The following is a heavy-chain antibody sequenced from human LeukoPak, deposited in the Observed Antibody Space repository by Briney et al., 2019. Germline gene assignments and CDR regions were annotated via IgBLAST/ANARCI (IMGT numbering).Heavy chain of an antibody. Sequence: KPGGSLRLSCAASGFTFSDYYMSWIRQAPGKGLEWVSYISSSSSYTNYADSVKGRFTISRDNAKNSLYLQMNSLRAEDTAVYYCARDPGSWGVITTPYFDYWGQGTLVTVSS. V-gene: IGHV3-11*05. CDR2: ISSSSSYT. CDR1: GFTFSDYY. J-gene: IGHJ4*02. D-gene: IGHD2-21*01. CDR3: ARDPGSWGVITTPYFDY.